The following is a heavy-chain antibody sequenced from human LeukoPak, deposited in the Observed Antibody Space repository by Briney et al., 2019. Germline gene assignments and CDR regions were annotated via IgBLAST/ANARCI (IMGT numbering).Heavy chain of an antibody. J-gene: IGHJ5*02. CDR1: GYSISSGYY. CDR3: AREAGDIVLMVYAYNWFDP. CDR2: IYHSGST. D-gene: IGHD2-8*01. Sequence: PSETLSLTCAVSGYSISSGYYWGWIRQPPGKGLEWIGSIYHSGSTYYNPSLKSRVTMSVDTSKNQFSLKLSSVTAADTAVYYCAREAGDIVLMVYAYNWFDPWGQGTLVTVSS. V-gene: IGHV4-38-2*02.